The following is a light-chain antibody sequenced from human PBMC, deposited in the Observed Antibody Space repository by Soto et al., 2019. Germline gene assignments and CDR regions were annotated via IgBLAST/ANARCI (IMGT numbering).Light chain of an antibody. CDR3: QSYDSSLSGSGV. Sequence: QSVLTQPPSVSGAPGQRVTISCTGSYSNIGAGYEVHWYQQIPGTAPKLLISGHNNRPSGVPDRFFGSKSGTSASLTIIGLQAEDEADHYCQSYDSSLSGSGVFGGGTKLTVL. CDR2: GHN. V-gene: IGLV1-40*01. J-gene: IGLJ3*02. CDR1: YSNIGAGYE.